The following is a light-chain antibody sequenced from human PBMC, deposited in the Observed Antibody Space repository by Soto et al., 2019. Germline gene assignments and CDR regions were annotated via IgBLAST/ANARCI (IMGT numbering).Light chain of an antibody. Sequence: QSALTQPASVSGSPGQSITISCTGTSSDVGGYNYVSWYQQHPGKAPQLMIYEVSNRPSGVSNCFSGSKSGNTASLTISGLQAEDEADYYCVSYRSGSSLVFGGGTKLTVL. CDR3: VSYRSGSSLV. CDR2: EVS. V-gene: IGLV2-14*01. CDR1: SSDVGGYNY. J-gene: IGLJ2*01.